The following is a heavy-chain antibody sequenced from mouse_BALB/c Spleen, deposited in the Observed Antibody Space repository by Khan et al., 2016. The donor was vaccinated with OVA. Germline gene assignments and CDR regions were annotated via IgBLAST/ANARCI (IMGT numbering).Heavy chain of an antibody. CDR2: INPNNGGT. J-gene: IGHJ3*01. V-gene: IGHV1-22*01. CDR3: ARWYYGSTWLAY. D-gene: IGHD1-1*01. CDR1: GYTFTEYT. Sequence: EVQLQQSGPELVKPGASVKISCKTSGYTFTEYTMHWVKQSHGKSLEWIGSINPNNGGTSYSQKFKGKATLTVDKSSSTAYMELHSLTSEDSAVYYCARWYYGSTWLAYWGQGTLVTVSA.